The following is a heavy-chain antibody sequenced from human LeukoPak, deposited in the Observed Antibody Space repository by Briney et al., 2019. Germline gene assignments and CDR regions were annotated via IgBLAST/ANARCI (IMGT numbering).Heavy chain of an antibody. CDR1: GFSVSTNY. D-gene: IGHD3-3*02. CDR2: LYSGSST. V-gene: IGHV3-53*01. J-gene: IGHJ2*01. Sequence: PGGSLRLSCAASGFSVSTNYMNWVRQAPGKGLEWVSILYSGSSTYYADSVESRFIVSRDSSKNTLSLKINHLRAEDTAVYYCARVGDHFHWYLDLWGRGTLVTVSS. CDR3: ARVGDHFHWYLDL.